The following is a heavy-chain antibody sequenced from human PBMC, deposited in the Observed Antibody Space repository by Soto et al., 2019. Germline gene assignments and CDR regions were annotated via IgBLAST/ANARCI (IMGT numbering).Heavy chain of an antibody. CDR2: ISGSGGST. Sequence: PGGSLRLSCAASGFTFSTYAMAWVRQAPGKGLEWVSGISGSGGSTNHAESVKGRFIISRDNSKTMVYLQMNSLRPEDTAVYYCARVLGKTYYYGSGSPYYFDYWGQGTLVTVS. J-gene: IGHJ4*02. CDR1: GFTFSTYA. D-gene: IGHD3-10*01. CDR3: ARVLGKTYYYGSGSPYYFDY. V-gene: IGHV3-23*01.